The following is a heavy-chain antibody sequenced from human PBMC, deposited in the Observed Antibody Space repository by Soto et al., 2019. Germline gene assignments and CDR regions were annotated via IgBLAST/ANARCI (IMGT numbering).Heavy chain of an antibody. Sequence: SETLSLTCTVSGGSISSYYWSWIRQPPGKGLEWIGYIYYSGSTNYNPSLKSRVTISVDTSKNQFSLKLSSVTAADTAVYYCARHRIYGGAYFDYWGQGTLVTVSS. D-gene: IGHD2-15*01. V-gene: IGHV4-59*08. CDR1: GGSISSYY. CDR3: ARHRIYGGAYFDY. J-gene: IGHJ4*02. CDR2: IYYSGST.